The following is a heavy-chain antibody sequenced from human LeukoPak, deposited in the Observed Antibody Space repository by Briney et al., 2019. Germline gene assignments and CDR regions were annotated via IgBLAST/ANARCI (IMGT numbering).Heavy chain of an antibody. J-gene: IGHJ4*02. CDR1: GGSISSGSYY. CDR2: IYTSGST. Sequence: SQTLSLTCTVSGGSISSGSYYWSWIRQPAGKGLEWIGRIYTSGSTNYNPSLKSRVTMSVDTSKNQFSLKLSSVTAADTAVYYCAGSHIRGGLFDYWGQGTLVTVSS. V-gene: IGHV4-61*02. CDR3: AGSHIRGGLFDY. D-gene: IGHD3-10*01.